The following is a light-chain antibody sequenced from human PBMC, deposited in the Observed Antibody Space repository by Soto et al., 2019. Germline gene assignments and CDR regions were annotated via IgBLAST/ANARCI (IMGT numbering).Light chain of an antibody. CDR1: QDISNY. CDR2: DAS. V-gene: IGKV1-33*01. J-gene: IGKJ3*01. CDR3: QQYDNLPPFT. Sequence: DIPMTQSPSSLSASVGDRVTITCQASQDISNYLNWYQQKPGKAPKLLIYDASNLEPEVPSRFSGSGSGTDFTFTISSLQPEDIATYYCQQYDNLPPFTFGPGTKVDIK.